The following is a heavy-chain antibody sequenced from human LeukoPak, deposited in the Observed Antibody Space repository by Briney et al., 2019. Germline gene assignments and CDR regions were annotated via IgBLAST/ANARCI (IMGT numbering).Heavy chain of an antibody. CDR2: IYYSGHT. J-gene: IGHJ4*02. V-gene: IGHV4-39*01. D-gene: IGHD6-13*01. CDR3: ARLSSTWSDF. CDR1: GGSISSSSSY. Sequence: SETLSLTCTVSGGSISSSSSYWAWIRQPPGKGLEWIGNIYYSGHTNYNPSLESRVAISVDTSKNQFSLKLTSVTAPDPSVYYCARLSSTWSDFWGQGTLVTVSS.